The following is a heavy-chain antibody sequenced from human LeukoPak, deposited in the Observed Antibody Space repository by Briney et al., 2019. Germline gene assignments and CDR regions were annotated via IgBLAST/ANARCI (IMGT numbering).Heavy chain of an antibody. J-gene: IGHJ4*02. Sequence: SETLSLTCTVSGGSTSSGDHYWSWIRQPPGKGLEWIGYIYYSGNTYYNPSLKSRVTISVGTSKSQFSLKLSSVTAADTAVYYCASFSTVTSDFDYWGQGTLVTVSS. CDR3: ASFSTVTSDFDY. CDR1: GGSTSSGDHY. CDR2: IYYSGNT. D-gene: IGHD4-17*01. V-gene: IGHV4-30-4*01.